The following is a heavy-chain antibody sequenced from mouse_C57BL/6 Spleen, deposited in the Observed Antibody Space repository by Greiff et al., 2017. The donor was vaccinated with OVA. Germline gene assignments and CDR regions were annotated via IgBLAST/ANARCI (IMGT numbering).Heavy chain of an antibody. CDR2: INPSTGGT. CDR1: GYSFTGYY. V-gene: IGHV1-42*01. D-gene: IGHD2-3*01. J-gene: IGHJ3*01. Sequence: EVKLRQSGPELVKPGASVKISCKASGYSFTGYYMNWVKQSPEKSLEWIGEINPSTGGTTYNQKFKAKATLTVDKSSSTAYMQLKSLTSEDSAVYYGARSGLIYEGYFPFAYWGQGTLVTVSA. CDR3: ARSGLIYEGYFPFAY.